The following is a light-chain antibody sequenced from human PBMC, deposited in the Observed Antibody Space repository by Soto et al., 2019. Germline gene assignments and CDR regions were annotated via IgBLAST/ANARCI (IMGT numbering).Light chain of an antibody. CDR1: QSIVYSDGKAY. J-gene: IGKJ1*01. Sequence: DVVMTQSPVSLSVTLGQPASISCRSSQSIVYSDGKAYLSWFQQRPGQSPRRLIYKASNRGSGVPASYRGRGAGTDFPVQLDRVEAQDVRIYYCLQGPHWPPTFGRAARVEIK. V-gene: IGKV2-30*01. CDR3: LQGPHWPPT. CDR2: KAS.